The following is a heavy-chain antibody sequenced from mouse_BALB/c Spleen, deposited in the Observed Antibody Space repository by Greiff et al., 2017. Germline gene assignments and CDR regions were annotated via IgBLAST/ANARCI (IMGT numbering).Heavy chain of an antibody. Sequence: EVQGVESGGGLVQPGGSRILSCAASGFTFSSFGMHWVRQAPEKGLEWVAYISSGSSTIYYADTVKGRFTISRDNPKNTLFLQMTSLRSEDTAMYYCARWGITTAFAYWGQGTLVTVSA. CDR1: GFTFSSFG. CDR3: ARWGITTAFAY. CDR2: ISSGSSTI. J-gene: IGHJ3*01. V-gene: IGHV5-17*02. D-gene: IGHD2-4*01.